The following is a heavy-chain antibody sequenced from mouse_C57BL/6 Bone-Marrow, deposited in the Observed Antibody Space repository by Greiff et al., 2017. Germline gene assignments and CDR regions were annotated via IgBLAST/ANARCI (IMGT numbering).Heavy chain of an antibody. CDR3: ARSRCYYDYLYYYAMDY. V-gene: IGHV1-78*01. Sequence: VQLQQSDAELVKPGASVKISCTVSGYTFTDPTIHWMKQRPEQGLEWIGYIYPRDGSTKYNEKFKGKATLTADKSSSTAYMQLNSLTSEDSAVYFCARSRCYYDYLYYYAMDYWGQGTSVTVSS. D-gene: IGHD2-4*01. CDR1: GYTFTDPT. J-gene: IGHJ4*01. CDR2: IYPRDGST.